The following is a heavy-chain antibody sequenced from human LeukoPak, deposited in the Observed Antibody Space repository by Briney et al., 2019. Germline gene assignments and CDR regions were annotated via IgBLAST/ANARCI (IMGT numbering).Heavy chain of an antibody. CDR2: ISSSGSV. CDR3: ARVPLGYSGAYYFDY. D-gene: IGHD5-12*01. V-gene: IGHV4-61*01. CDR1: RGSISGSIRSYY. Sequence: SETLSLTCTVSRGSISGSIRSYYWSWLRQPPGKGLEWIGYISSSGSVNDNPSLRSRVTISVDTSKNQFFLNLSSVSAADTAVYYCARVPLGYSGAYYFDYWGQGTLVTVSP. J-gene: IGHJ4*02.